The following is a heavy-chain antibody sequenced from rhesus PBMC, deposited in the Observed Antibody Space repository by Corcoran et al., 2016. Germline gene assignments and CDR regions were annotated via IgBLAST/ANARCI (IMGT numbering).Heavy chain of an antibody. Sequence: VTLTESGPALVKPTQTLTLPCTFSGFSLTTRGMGVGSIRQPPGQAVEWLALLYWDDDKRYSTALKSRLTISKDTSKNQVVLTMTNMDPVDTATYYWARGNRGRSGLDSWGQGVVVTVSS. CDR1: GFSLTTRGMG. CDR3: ARGNRGRSGLDS. J-gene: IGHJ6*01. D-gene: IGHD3-16*01. V-gene: IGHV2-174*01. CDR2: LYWDDDK.